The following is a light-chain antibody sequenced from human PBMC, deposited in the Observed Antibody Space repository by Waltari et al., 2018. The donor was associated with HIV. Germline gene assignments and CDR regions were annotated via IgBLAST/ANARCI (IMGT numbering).Light chain of an antibody. CDR3: LQERGFPRT. Sequence: QMTQSPSSMSAYVGDRVTITCRASQGIENALVWYQQKPGKGPMRLIYSPSILHNGVPSRFRGGWSRTDFTLSIDGLRPEDFAFYFCLQERGFPRTFGQGTK. CDR2: SPS. CDR1: QGIENA. J-gene: IGKJ1*01. V-gene: IGKV1-17*01.